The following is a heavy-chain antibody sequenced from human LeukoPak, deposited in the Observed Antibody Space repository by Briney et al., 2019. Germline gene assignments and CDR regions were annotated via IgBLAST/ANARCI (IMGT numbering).Heavy chain of an antibody. V-gene: IGHV4-59*01. J-gene: IGHJ4*02. CDR3: AREDEGSGPFDY. CDR2: IYYSGST. D-gene: IGHD6-19*01. Sequence: SETLSLTCTVSGGSISSYYWSWIRQPPGKGLEWIAYIYYSGSTNYNPSLKSRVTISVDTSKNQFSLNLSSVTAADTAVYYCAREDEGSGPFDYWGQGTLVTVSS. CDR1: GGSISSYY.